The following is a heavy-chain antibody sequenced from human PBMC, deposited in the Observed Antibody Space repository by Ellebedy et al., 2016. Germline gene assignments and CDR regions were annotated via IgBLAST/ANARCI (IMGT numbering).Heavy chain of an antibody. CDR1: GFTFSLSW. D-gene: IGHD5-18*01. J-gene: IGHJ4*02. Sequence: GGSLRLSXAASGFTFSLSWMGWVRQAPGKRLEWVAIMNQDGSAKFYVDSVKGRFTLSRDNAKNSLYLQMDTLRADDTAVYYCARGDGRGHTDHEDWGQGTLVTVSS. CDR2: MNQDGSAK. CDR3: ARGDGRGHTDHED. V-gene: IGHV3-7*01.